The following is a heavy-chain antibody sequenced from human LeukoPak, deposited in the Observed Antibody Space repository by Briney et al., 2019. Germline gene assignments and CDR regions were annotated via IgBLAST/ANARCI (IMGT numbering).Heavy chain of an antibody. J-gene: IGHJ4*02. Sequence: ASVKVSCKASGYTFTGYYMHWVRQAPGQGLEWMGWINPNSGGTNYAQKFRGRVTMTRDTSISTAYMELSRLGSDDTAVYYCARDERYDSSGYPFDYWGQGTLVTVS. CDR3: ARDERYDSSGYPFDY. CDR2: INPNSGGT. D-gene: IGHD3-22*01. CDR1: GYTFTGYY. V-gene: IGHV1-2*02.